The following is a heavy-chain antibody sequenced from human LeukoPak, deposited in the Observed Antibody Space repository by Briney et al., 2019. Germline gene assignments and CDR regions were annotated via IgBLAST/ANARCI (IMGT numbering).Heavy chain of an antibody. CDR2: ISYDGSNK. CDR3: AARPESIAVAGTDNFDY. V-gene: IGHV3-30*03. J-gene: IGHJ4*02. CDR1: GFTFSSYG. Sequence: GGSLRLSCAASGFTFSSYGLHWVRQAPGKGLEWVAFISYDGSNKYYADSVKGRFTISRDNSKNTLYLQMNSLRAEDTAVNYCAARPESIAVAGTDNFDYWGQGTLVTVSS. D-gene: IGHD6-19*01.